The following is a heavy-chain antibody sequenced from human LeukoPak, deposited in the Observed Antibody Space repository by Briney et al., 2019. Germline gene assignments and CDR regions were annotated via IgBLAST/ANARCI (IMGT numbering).Heavy chain of an antibody. V-gene: IGHV3-23*01. Sequence: PGGSLRLSRADSGFTFCIDAMSAVCHAPGRGLWWVSPISGSGGSTYYPASVKGRFTISRDNSKNTLYLQMNSLRAEDTAVYYCAKGYSGYEVDAFDIWGQGTMVTVSS. CDR2: ISGSGGST. D-gene: IGHD5-12*01. J-gene: IGHJ3*02. CDR3: AKGYSGYEVDAFDI. CDR1: GFTFCIDA.